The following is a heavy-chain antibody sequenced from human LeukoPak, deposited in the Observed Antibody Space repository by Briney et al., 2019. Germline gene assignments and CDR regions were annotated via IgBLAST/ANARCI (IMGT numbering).Heavy chain of an antibody. D-gene: IGHD6-6*01. V-gene: IGHV4-39*07. CDR2: IYYSGST. J-gene: IGHJ4*02. CDR3: ARVVRAPGYYFDY. Sequence: SETLSLTCTVSGGSISSSSYYWGWIRQPPGKGLEWIGSIYYSGSTYYNPSLRSRVTISVDTSKNQFSLKLSSVTAADTAVYYRARVVRAPGYYFDYWGQGTLVTVSS. CDR1: GGSISSSSYY.